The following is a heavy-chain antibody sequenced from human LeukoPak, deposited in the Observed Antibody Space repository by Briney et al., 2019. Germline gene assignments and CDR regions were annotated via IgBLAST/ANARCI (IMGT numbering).Heavy chain of an antibody. CDR2: ISWNSGSI. Sequence: PGGSLRLSCVASGFTFDDYAMHWVRQAPGKGLEWVSGISWNSGSIGYADSVKGRFTISRDNAKNSLYLQMNSLRAEDTAVYYCAKDRRAGSYDYWGQGTLVTVSS. CDR1: GFTFDDYA. V-gene: IGHV3-9*01. D-gene: IGHD3-10*01. CDR3: AKDRRAGSYDY. J-gene: IGHJ4*02.